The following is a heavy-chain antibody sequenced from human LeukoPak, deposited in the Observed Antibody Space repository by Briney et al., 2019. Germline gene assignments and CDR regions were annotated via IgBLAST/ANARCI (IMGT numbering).Heavy chain of an antibody. Sequence: GGSLRLSCAASGFTFSSYSMNWVRQAPGEGLEWVSSISSSSSYIYYADSVKGRFTISRDNAKNSLYLQMNSLRAEDTAVYYCARGYSYGPWYFDYWGQGTLVTVSS. D-gene: IGHD5-18*01. CDR2: ISSSSSYI. V-gene: IGHV3-21*01. CDR3: ARGYSYGPWYFDY. J-gene: IGHJ4*02. CDR1: GFTFSSYS.